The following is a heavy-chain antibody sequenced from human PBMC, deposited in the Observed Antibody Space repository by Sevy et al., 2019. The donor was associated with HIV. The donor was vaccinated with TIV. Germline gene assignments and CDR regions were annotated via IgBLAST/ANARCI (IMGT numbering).Heavy chain of an antibody. CDR1: GFSVSSSY. J-gene: IGHJ2*01. Sequence: GSLRLSCAASGFSVSSSYVTWVRQAPGKGLEWVSVISTDGSTYYADSVKGRFTISRDSSKNTLSLQMNSLRGEDTAVYYCARASRVTLILIVRIGWHFDLWGRCTLVTVSS. CDR3: ARASRVTLILIVRIGWHFDL. D-gene: IGHD3-22*01. V-gene: IGHV3-53*01. CDR2: ISTDGST.